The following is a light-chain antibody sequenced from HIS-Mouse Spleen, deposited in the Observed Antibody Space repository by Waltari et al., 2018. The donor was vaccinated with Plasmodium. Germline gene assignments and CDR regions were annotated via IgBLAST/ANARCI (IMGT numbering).Light chain of an antibody. CDR1: QRVSSN. Sequence: EIVMTQSPATLSVSPGERATLSCRASQRVSSNLAWYQQKPGQGPRLLIYGASTRATGSPARFSGSGSGTEVTLTISSMQSEDFAVYYCQQYNNWLSLTFGGGTKVEIK. CDR3: QQYNNWLSLT. J-gene: IGKJ4*01. V-gene: IGKV3-15*01. CDR2: GAS.